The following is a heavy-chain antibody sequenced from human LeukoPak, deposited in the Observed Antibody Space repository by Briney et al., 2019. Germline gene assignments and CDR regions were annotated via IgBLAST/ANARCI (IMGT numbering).Heavy chain of an antibody. CDR3: ARVIPSSSWYYYYYGMDV. CDR2: ISSSSSYI. D-gene: IGHD6-13*01. J-gene: IGHJ6*02. CDR1: GFTFSSYG. V-gene: IGHV3-21*01. Sequence: PGGSLRLSCAASGFTFSSYGMHWVRQAPGKGLEWVSSISSSSSYIYYADSVKGRFTISRDNAKNSLYLQMNSLRAEDTAVYYCARVIPSSSWYYYYYGMDVWGQGTTVTVSS.